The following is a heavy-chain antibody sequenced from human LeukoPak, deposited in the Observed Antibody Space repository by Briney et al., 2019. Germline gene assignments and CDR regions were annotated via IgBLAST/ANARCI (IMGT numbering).Heavy chain of an antibody. CDR3: ARVSRYGDYGEVDY. CDR1: GFTFSSYW. CDR2: IKQDGREQ. Sequence: GGSLRLSCAASGFTFSSYWMSWGRQAPGKGLGLVSNIKQDGREQYYVDSVKGRFTISRDNAKNSLYLQMNSLRAEDTAVYYCARVSRYGDYGEVDYWGQGTLVTVSS. J-gene: IGHJ4*02. V-gene: IGHV3-7*05. D-gene: IGHD4-17*01.